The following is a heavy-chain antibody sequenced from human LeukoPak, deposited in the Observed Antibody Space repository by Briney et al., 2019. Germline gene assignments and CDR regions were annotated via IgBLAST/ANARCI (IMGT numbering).Heavy chain of an antibody. CDR2: ITSRGEST. Sequence: GGSLRLSCAASGFTFSIYAMSWVRQAPGEGLQWVSSITSRGESTWYVDSVKGRFTITRDNSENTLYLQMHSLRAEDTAVYYCARDRPNYYGSDGHYYRRDGDYWGRGTLVSVSP. CDR1: GFTFSIYA. D-gene: IGHD3-22*01. J-gene: IGHJ4*02. V-gene: IGHV3-23*01. CDR3: ARDRPNYYGSDGHYYRRDGDY.